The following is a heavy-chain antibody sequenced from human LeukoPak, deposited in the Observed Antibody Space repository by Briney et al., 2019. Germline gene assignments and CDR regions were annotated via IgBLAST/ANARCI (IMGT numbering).Heavy chain of an antibody. J-gene: IGHJ2*01. CDR2: IIPIFGTA. CDR1: GGTFSSYA. Sequence: SVKVSCKASGGTFSSYAIGWVRQAPGQGLEWMGGIIPIFGTANYAQKFQGRVTITADESTSTAYMELSSLRSEDTAVYYCARKRDRGVWYFDLWGRGTLVTVSS. V-gene: IGHV1-69*13. CDR3: ARKRDRGVWYFDL. D-gene: IGHD2-15*01.